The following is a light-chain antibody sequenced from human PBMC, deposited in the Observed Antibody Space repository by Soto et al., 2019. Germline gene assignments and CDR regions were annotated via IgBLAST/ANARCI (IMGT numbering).Light chain of an antibody. Sequence: DTQMTQSPSSLSASVGDRVTITCRASQSISSRLNWYQQKLGKAPKFLIYAASSLQSGVPSRFSGSGSGTEFTLTISSLQPEDFATYFCQQSYSTPRTFGGGTKVEIK. V-gene: IGKV1-39*01. CDR1: QSISSR. CDR3: QQSYSTPRT. CDR2: AAS. J-gene: IGKJ4*01.